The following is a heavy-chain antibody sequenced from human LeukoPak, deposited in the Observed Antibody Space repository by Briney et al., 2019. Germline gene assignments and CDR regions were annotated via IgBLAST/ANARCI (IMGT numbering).Heavy chain of an antibody. Sequence: GGSLRLSCAASGFTFSSYEMNWVRQAPGKGLERVSYISSSGSTIYYADSVKGRFTISRDNAKNSLYLQMNSLRAEDTAVYYCARDRKYSGYGMDVWGKGTTVTVSS. CDR2: ISSSGSTI. J-gene: IGHJ6*04. CDR3: ARDRKYSGYGMDV. V-gene: IGHV3-48*03. D-gene: IGHD5-12*01. CDR1: GFTFSSYE.